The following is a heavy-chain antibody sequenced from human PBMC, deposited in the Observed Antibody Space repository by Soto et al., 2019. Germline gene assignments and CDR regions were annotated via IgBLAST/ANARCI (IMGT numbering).Heavy chain of an antibody. D-gene: IGHD6-13*01. V-gene: IGHV1-3*01. CDR2: INAGNANT. Sequence: ASVKVSCKASGYTFTSYAMHWVRQAPGQRLEWMGWINAGNANTKYSQKFQGRVTFTRDTSASTAYMELSSLRSEDTAVYYCARAPSWYSFDYRGQGTLVPXSS. CDR1: GYTFTSYA. J-gene: IGHJ4*02. CDR3: ARAPSWYSFDY.